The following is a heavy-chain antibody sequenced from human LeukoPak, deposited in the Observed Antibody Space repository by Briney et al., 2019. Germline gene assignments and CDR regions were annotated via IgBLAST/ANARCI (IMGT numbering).Heavy chain of an antibody. V-gene: IGHV3-30*04. CDR3: AKTAPYSGYDYGPFDY. D-gene: IGHD5-12*01. CDR2: ISYDGSNK. Sequence: GGSLRLSCAASGFTFSSYAMHWVRQAPGKGLEWVAVISYDGSNKYYADSVKGRFTISRDNSKNTLYLQMNSLRAEDTAVYYCAKTAPYSGYDYGPFDYWGQGTLVTVSS. CDR1: GFTFSSYA. J-gene: IGHJ4*02.